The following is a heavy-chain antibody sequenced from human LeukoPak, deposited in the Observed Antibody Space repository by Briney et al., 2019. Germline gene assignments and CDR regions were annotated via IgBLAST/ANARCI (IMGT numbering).Heavy chain of an antibody. CDR3: ARAIVGTTTRIVEVWDY. CDR1: GFTVSSHY. CDR2: IYSSGST. Sequence: GGSLTLSCAASGFTVSSHYMSWVRQAPGKGLEWVSVIYSSGSTYYSDSVRGRFTISRDKSKNTLYLQMNRLRAEDTAVYYCARAIVGTTTRIVEVWDYWGQGTLVTVSS. V-gene: IGHV3-53*01. D-gene: IGHD1-26*01. J-gene: IGHJ4*02.